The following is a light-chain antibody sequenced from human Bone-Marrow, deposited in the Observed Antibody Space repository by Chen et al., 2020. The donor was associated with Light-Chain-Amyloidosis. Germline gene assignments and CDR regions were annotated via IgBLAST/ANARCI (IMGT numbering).Light chain of an antibody. CDR1: QTISSNY. CDR2: GSS. J-gene: IGKJ4*01. Sequence: EIVLTQSPGTLSLSPGEGANLSCRASQTISSNYLTWYQQQFGQAHMLLIYGSSSRATGIPDRVNSSGSETDFTHTINRLEHEDYAMYYSQQKGKSPLPFGGGTKVEI. V-gene: IGKV3-20*01. CDR3: QQKGKSPLP.